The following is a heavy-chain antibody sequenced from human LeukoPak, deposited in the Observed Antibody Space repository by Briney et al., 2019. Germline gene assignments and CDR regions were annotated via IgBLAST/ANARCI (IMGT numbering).Heavy chain of an antibody. CDR3: ARDQLGWADS. J-gene: IGHJ4*02. Sequence: SETLSLTCTVSGGSISSYYWSWVRQPPGKGLEWIGCIYYSGSTNYNPSLKTRATISVDTSKTHFSLKLSSVTAADTAVYYCARDQLGWADSWGQGTLVTVSS. V-gene: IGHV4-59*01. D-gene: IGHD7-27*01. CDR1: GGSISSYY. CDR2: IYYSGST.